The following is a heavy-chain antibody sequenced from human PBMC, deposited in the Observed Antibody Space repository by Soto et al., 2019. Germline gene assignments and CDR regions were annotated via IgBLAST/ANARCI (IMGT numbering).Heavy chain of an antibody. CDR3: ARAFFSASGVTAAAGTNYYYYYGMGV. V-gene: IGHV1-18*01. J-gene: IGHJ6*04. Sequence: ASVKVSCKASGYTFTSYGISWVRQAPGQGLEWMGWISAYNGNTNYAQKLQGRVTMTTDTSTSTAYMELRSLRSDDTAVYYCARAFFSASGVTAAAGTNYYYYYGMGVWGKGTRVTVSS. CDR2: ISAYNGNT. CDR1: GYTFTSYG. D-gene: IGHD6-13*01.